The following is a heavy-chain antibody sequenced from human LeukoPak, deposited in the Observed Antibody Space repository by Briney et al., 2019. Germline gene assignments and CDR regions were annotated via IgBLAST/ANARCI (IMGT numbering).Heavy chain of an antibody. Sequence: SETLSLTCTVSGGSISSYDWSWIRQPAGKGLEWIWRIYTSGSTNYNPSLKSRVTMSVDTSKNQFSLKLSSVTAADTAVYYCARDRRYYGSGSYYWDAFDIWGQGTMVTVSS. CDR2: IYTSGST. CDR1: GGSISSYD. CDR3: ARDRRYYGSGSYYWDAFDI. D-gene: IGHD3-10*01. J-gene: IGHJ3*02. V-gene: IGHV4-4*07.